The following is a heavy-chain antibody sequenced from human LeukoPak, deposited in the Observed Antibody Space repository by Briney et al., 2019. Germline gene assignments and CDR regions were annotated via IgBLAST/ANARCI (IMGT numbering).Heavy chain of an antibody. Sequence: SETLSLTCTVSGGSISSSYFYWDWIRQPPGKGLEWIGSMYYSGSTYYIRSLKSRVTISVDTSKNQFSLKLSSVTAADTAVYYCARSSRDGYNYFDYWGQGTLVTVSS. D-gene: IGHD5-24*01. J-gene: IGHJ4*02. CDR3: ARSSRDGYNYFDY. CDR1: GGSISSSYFY. V-gene: IGHV4-39*01. CDR2: MYYSGST.